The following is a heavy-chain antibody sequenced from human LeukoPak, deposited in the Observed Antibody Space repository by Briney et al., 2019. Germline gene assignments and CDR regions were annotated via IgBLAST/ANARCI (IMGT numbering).Heavy chain of an antibody. V-gene: IGHV4-39*02. D-gene: IGHD6-13*01. Sequence: TSETLSLTCTVSGGSISTSNYHWVWTRQPPGKGLEWIASIHYSGSPYYNPSLKRRVTISVDTYKNHFSLKLSSVTAADTAIYYCASDVGTAVGYYYYYSMDVWGEGTTVTVSS. CDR2: IHYSGSP. CDR3: ASDVGTAVGYYYYYSMDV. J-gene: IGHJ6*03. CDR1: GGSISTSNYH.